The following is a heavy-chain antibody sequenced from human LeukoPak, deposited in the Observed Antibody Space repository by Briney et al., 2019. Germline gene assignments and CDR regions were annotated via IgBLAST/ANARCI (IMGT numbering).Heavy chain of an antibody. J-gene: IGHJ4*02. V-gene: IGHV4-59*08. Sequence: SKTLSLTCTVSGGSISSYYWSWIRQPPGKGLEWIGYIYYSGSTNYNPSLKSRVTISVDTSKNQFSLKLSSVTAADTAVYYCARQGGEAGTFDYWAREPWSPSPQ. CDR3: ARQGGEAGTFDY. D-gene: IGHD6-19*01. CDR2: IYYSGST. CDR1: GGSISSYY.